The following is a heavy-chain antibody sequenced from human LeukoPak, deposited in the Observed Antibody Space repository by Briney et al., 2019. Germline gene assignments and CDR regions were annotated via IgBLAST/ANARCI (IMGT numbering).Heavy chain of an antibody. CDR1: GFTFSTYP. Sequence: GGSLRLSCAASGFTFSTYPMNWVRQAPGKGLEWVSSIGGSSSSIYYADPVKGRFTISRDNAKNSVFLQMNSLRAEDTAMYYCAREKEEGFDYWGQGTLVTVSS. J-gene: IGHJ4*02. CDR2: IGGSSSSI. CDR3: AREKEEGFDY. V-gene: IGHV3-21*01.